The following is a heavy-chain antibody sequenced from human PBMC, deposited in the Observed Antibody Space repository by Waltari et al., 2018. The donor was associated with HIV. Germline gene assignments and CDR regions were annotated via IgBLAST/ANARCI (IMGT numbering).Heavy chain of an antibody. CDR3: ARGGSSGGFDH. V-gene: IGHV1-3*02. CDR2: SDPASGSA. CDR1: GYTFTSFA. J-gene: IGHJ4*02. D-gene: IGHD3-10*01. Sequence: QVQLVQSVTQYKKPGDTVRISCRASGYTFTSFAIHWIRQAPGQGLQYVGWSDPASGSAKLSLQFQHRVSFSRDTSANTAFMEMKNLKYGDVAVFYCARGGSSGGFDHWGQGTLVTVSS.